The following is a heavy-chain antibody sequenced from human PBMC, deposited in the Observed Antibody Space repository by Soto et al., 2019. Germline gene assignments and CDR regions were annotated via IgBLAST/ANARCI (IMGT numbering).Heavy chain of an antibody. V-gene: IGHV1-69*01. Sequence: QEQLVQSGAEVKKPGSSVKVSCKASGGLFSSYPISWVRQVPGQGLEWMGGIIPVFQTAYYTQRFQGRVTITAYANTNTAYKELSSLRSEDTAIYYCARGGSGYTWFNEFWGQGTLVTVSS. J-gene: IGHJ4*02. D-gene: IGHD3-22*01. CDR1: GGLFSSYP. CDR3: ARGGSGYTWFNEF. CDR2: IIPVFQTA.